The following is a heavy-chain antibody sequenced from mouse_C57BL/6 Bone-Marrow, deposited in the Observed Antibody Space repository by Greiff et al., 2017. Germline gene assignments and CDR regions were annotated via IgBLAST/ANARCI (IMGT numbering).Heavy chain of an antibody. CDR1: GYTFTSYW. Sequence: QVQLQQPGAELVKPGASVKLSCKASGYTFTSYWMHWVKQRPGQGLEWIGMIHPNSGSTNYNAKFKSKATLTVDKSSSTAYMQLSSLTSEDSAVYYCARRRVITTVVVEQDWYFDVWGTGTTVTVSS. CDR2: IHPNSGST. CDR3: ARRRVITTVVVEQDWYFDV. D-gene: IGHD1-1*01. J-gene: IGHJ1*03. V-gene: IGHV1-64*01.